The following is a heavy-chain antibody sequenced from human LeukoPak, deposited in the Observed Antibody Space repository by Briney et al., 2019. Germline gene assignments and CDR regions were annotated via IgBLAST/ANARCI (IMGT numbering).Heavy chain of an antibody. CDR2: FCGRGGST. V-gene: IGHV3-23*01. CDR3: AKASTRQLWYASYPT. D-gene: IGHD5-18*01. J-gene: IGHJ4*02. CDR1: GFTFSSYP. Sequence: PGGSLTLSCAPSGFTFSSYPMRCLRQAPGKALEWVSPFCGRGGSTYYADSVKGRFTISRDNSKNTLYLQMNSLRAEDTAVYYCAKASTRQLWYASYPTWGQGTLVTVSS.